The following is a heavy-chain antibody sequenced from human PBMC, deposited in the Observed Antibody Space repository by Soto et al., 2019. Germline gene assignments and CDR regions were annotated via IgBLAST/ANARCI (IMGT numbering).Heavy chain of an antibody. J-gene: IGHJ3*02. D-gene: IGHD3-22*01. CDR3: ARQYYYDSSGYPRGYDI. CDR1: GYSFSHFW. V-gene: IGHV5-51*01. Sequence: GESLKISCKTSGYSFSHFWIGWVRQMPGKGLEWMGVIYPGDSGTRYTPSFQGQVTISADKSISTAYVQWKSLKASDTAMYYCARQYYYDSSGYPRGYDIWGHGTMVTVSS. CDR2: IYPGDSGT.